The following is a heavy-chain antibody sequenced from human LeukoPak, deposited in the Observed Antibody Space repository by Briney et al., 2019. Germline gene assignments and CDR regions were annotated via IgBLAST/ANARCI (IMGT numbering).Heavy chain of an antibody. Sequence: GESLKISCKGSGYSFTSYWISWVRQMPGKGLEWMGRNDPSDSYTNYSPSFQGHVTISADKSISTAYLQWSSLKASDTAMYYCARLTDQSDIILTGNFDYWGQGTLVTVSS. J-gene: IGHJ4*02. V-gene: IGHV5-10-1*01. D-gene: IGHD3-9*01. CDR1: GYSFTSYW. CDR2: NDPSDSYT. CDR3: ARLTDQSDIILTGNFDY.